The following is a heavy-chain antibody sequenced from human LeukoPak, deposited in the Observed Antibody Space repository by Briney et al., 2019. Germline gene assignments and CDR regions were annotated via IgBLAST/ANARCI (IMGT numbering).Heavy chain of an antibody. V-gene: IGHV4-59*01. D-gene: IGHD6-13*01. J-gene: IGHJ4*02. CDR2: IYYSGST. CDR1: GGSISSYY. Sequence: SEPLCFTCTGSGGSISSYYWSWLRQPPGKGLEWIGYIYYSGSTNYNPSLKSRVTISVDTSKNQFSLKLSSVTAADTAVYYCARGEPEYSSSWYVYYFDYWGQGTLVTVSS. CDR3: ARGEPEYSSSWYVYYFDY.